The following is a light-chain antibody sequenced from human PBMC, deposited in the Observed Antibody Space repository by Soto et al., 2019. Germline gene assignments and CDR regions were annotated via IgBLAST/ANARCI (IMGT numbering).Light chain of an antibody. CDR1: QSVSSF. J-gene: IGKJ1*01. CDR2: DAS. CDR3: QQRGNWPQT. V-gene: IGKV3-11*01. Sequence: EIVLTQSPATLSLSPGERATLSCRASQSVSSFLAWYQQKPGQAPRLLISDASNRATGIPARFSGSGSGTDFTLTISRLEPEDFAVYYCQQRGNWPQTFGQGTKVEIK.